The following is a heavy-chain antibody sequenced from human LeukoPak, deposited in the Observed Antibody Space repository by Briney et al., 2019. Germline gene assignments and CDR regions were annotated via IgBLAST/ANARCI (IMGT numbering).Heavy chain of an antibody. CDR2: IYPGDSDT. J-gene: IGHJ4*02. D-gene: IGHD3-10*01. V-gene: IGHV5-51*01. CDR1: GYSFTSYW. CDR3: ARTTGITMVRGVINYFDY. Sequence: GESLKISCKGSGYSFTSYWIGWVRQMPGKGLEWMGIIYPGDSDTRYSPSFQGQVTISADTSIRTAYLQWSSLKASDTAMYYCARTTGITMVRGVINYFDYWGQGTLATVSS.